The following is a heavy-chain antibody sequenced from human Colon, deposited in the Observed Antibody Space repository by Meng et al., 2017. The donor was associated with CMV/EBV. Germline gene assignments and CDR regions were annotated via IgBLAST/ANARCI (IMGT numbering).Heavy chain of an antibody. J-gene: IGHJ4*02. CDR1: GFTFRTNS. CDR3: AKDDFPKLDGAMGANFYFDS. V-gene: IGHV3-30-3*01. CDR2: ISYDGNHK. D-gene: IGHD3/OR15-3a*01. Sequence: GGSLRLSCAASGFTFRTNSMHWVRQVPGKGLEWVAVISYDGNHKYYADSVKGRFTIFRDNSKNTLYLQINNLRKEDTAVYYCAKDDFPKLDGAMGANFYFDSWGQGTLVTVSS.